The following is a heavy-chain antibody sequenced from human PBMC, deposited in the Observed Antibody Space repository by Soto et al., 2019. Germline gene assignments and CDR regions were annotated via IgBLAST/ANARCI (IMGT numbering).Heavy chain of an antibody. CDR3: SRVEYVTSSPIG. D-gene: IGHD6-6*01. J-gene: IGHJ4*02. V-gene: IGHV3-73*01. CDR2: IRTKSNGYAT. CDR1: GFTFSGSA. Sequence: GGSLRLSCAASGFTFSGSAIHWVRQASGKGLEWVARIRTKSNGYATTYAASVKGRFTISRDDSKNMAYLQMNGLKTEDTAMYYCSRVEYVTSSPIGWGQGTLVTVS.